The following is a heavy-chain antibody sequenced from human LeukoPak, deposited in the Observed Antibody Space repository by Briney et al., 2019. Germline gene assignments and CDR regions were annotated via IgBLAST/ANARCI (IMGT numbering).Heavy chain of an antibody. J-gene: IGHJ4*02. D-gene: IGHD1-26*01. V-gene: IGHV3-64*01. Sequence: GGSLRLSCAASGFTFNSYAINWVRQAPGKGLEFVSAISGDGGTTIYANSVKGRFTISRDDSKNTLYLQLGSLRGEDMGVYYCARVAIDHYYHYYDYWGQGTLVTVSS. CDR1: GFTFNSYA. CDR3: ARVAIDHYYHYYDY. CDR2: ISGDGGTT.